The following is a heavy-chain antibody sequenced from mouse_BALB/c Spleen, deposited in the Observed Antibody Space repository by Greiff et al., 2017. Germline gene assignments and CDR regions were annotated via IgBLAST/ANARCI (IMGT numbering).Heavy chain of an antibody. CDR2: INPSNGGT. CDR3: TRGDYGSRDAMDY. D-gene: IGHD1-1*01. J-gene: IGHJ4*01. CDR1: GYTFTSYY. Sequence: VQLQQPGAELVKPGASVKLSCKASGYTFTSYYMYWVKQRPGQGLEWIGGINPSNGGTNFNEKFKSKATLTVDKSSSTAYMQLSSLTSEDSAVYCCTRGDYGSRDAMDYWGQGTSVTVSS. V-gene: IGHV1S81*02.